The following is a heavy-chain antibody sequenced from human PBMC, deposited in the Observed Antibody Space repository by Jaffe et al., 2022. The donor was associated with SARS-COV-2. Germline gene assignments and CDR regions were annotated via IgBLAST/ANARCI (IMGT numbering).Heavy chain of an antibody. V-gene: IGHV4-59*01. CDR1: GGSISSYY. J-gene: IGHJ6*02. CDR2: IYYSGST. Sequence: QVQLQESGPGLVKPSETLSLTCTVSGGSISSYYWSWIRQPPGKGLEWIGYIYYSGSTNYNPSLKSRVTISVDTSKNQFSLKLSSVTAADTAVYYCARDRSSGPAYYYYGMDVWGQGTTVTVSS. CDR3: ARDRSSGPAYYYYGMDV. D-gene: IGHD3-22*01.